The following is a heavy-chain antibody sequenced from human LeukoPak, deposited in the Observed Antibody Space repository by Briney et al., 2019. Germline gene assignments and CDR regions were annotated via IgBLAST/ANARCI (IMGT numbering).Heavy chain of an antibody. CDR2: IKNKTEGGTT. CDR3: TTRKSI. CDR1: GFNFSSAW. J-gene: IGHJ4*02. D-gene: IGHD2-21*01. V-gene: IGHV3-15*05. Sequence: PGGSLRLSCAASGFNFSSAWMTWVRQAPGKGLEWVGRIKNKTEGGTTDYAAPVKGRFTISRDDSANMLYLQVNSLKIEDTAVYYCTTRKSIWGQGTLVTVSS.